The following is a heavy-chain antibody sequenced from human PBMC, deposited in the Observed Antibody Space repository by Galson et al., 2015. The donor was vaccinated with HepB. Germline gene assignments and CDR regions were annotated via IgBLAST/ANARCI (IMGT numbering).Heavy chain of an antibody. Sequence: SLRLSCAASGFTFDDYTMHWVRQAPGKGLEWVSLISWEGGTTYYADSVKGRFTISRDNSKKSLYLQMSSLRIEDTALYYCAKDIGSNNWGLTGWFDLWGRGTLVTVSS. J-gene: IGHJ2*01. CDR3: AKDIGSNNWGLTGWFDL. D-gene: IGHD7-27*01. CDR1: GFTFDDYT. CDR2: ISWEGGTT. V-gene: IGHV3-43*01.